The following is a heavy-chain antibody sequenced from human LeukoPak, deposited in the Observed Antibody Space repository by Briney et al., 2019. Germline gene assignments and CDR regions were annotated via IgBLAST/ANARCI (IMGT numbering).Heavy chain of an antibody. J-gene: IGHJ4*02. V-gene: IGHV3-7*01. CDR2: IKQDGSEK. CDR3: ASGWLQLPDGY. CDR1: GFTFSSYW. D-gene: IGHD5-24*01. Sequence: GGSLRLSCAASGFTFSSYWMSWVRQAPGKGLEWVANIKQDGSEKYYVDSVKGRFTISRDNAKNSLYLQMNSLRAEDTAVYYCASGWLQLPDGYWGQGTLVTVSS.